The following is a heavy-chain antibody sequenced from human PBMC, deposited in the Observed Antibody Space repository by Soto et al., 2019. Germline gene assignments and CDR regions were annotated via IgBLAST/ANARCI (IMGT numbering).Heavy chain of an antibody. Sequence: PPESLSPACAVYGGSVSGYYGSWIRQLPGKGLEWIGEINHSGSTNYNPSFKSRVTISVDMSKNQFSRKLSSVTAADTAVYYCARGRGRSSGSYYYYGMDVWGQGTTVTVSS. CDR2: INHSGST. J-gene: IGHJ6*02. V-gene: IGHV4-34*01. CDR1: GGSVSGYY. D-gene: IGHD3-10*01. CDR3: ARGRGRSSGSYYYYGMDV.